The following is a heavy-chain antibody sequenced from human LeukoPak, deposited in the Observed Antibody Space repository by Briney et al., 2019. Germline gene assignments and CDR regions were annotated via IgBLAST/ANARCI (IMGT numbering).Heavy chain of an antibody. V-gene: IGHV4-39*01. CDR1: GDSISSTSHY. D-gene: IGHD6-13*01. CDR3: ARHSSSWYVGVYFDY. CDR2: IYFTGST. Sequence: SETLSLTCTVSGDSISSTSHYWDWIRQPPGKGPEWIGNIYFTGSTYYCPSLKSRVTISVDTSKNQFSLKLSSVTAADTAVYYCARHSSSWYVGVYFDYWGQGTLVTVSS. J-gene: IGHJ4*02.